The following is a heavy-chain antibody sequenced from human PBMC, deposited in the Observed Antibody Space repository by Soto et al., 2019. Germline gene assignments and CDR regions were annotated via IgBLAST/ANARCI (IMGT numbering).Heavy chain of an antibody. CDR1: GFTFSNAW. CDR2: IKSKTDGGTT. CDR3: TTDHEYGDDGYYYGMDV. Sequence: VQLVESGGGLVKPGGSLRLSCAASGFTFSNAWMSWVRQAPGKGLEWVGRIKSKTDGGTTDYAAPVKGRFTISRDDSKNTLYLQMNSLKTEDTAVYYCTTDHEYGDDGYYYGMDVWGQGTTVTVSS. D-gene: IGHD4-17*01. J-gene: IGHJ6*02. V-gene: IGHV3-15*01.